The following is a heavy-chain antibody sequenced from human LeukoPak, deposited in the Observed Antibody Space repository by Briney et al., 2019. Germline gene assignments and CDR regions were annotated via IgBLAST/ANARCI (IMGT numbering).Heavy chain of an antibody. CDR2: ISAYNGNT. D-gene: IGHD3-10*01. CDR1: GYTFTSYG. CDR3: ARVSVPVMVRGVRPSRFDY. J-gene: IGHJ4*02. Sequence: GASVKVSCKASGYTFTSYGISWVRQAPGQGLEWMGWISAYNGNTNYAQKLQGRVTMTTDTSTSTAYMELRSLRSDDTAVYYCARVSVPVMVRGVRPSRFDYWGQGTLVTVSS. V-gene: IGHV1-18*01.